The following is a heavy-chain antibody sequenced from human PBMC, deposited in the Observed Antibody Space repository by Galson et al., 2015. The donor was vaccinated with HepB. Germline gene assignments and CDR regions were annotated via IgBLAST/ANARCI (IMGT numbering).Heavy chain of an antibody. Sequence: SVKVSCKASGYTFTSYGISWVRQAPGQGLEWMGWISGYNGNTNYAQKFQGRVTMATDTSTSTAYTELRSLRSDDTAVYYCARGPIAVAGTVAFDIWGHGTMVTVSS. CDR2: ISGYNGNT. CDR3: ARGPIAVAGTVAFDI. D-gene: IGHD6-19*01. J-gene: IGHJ3*02. CDR1: GYTFTSYG. V-gene: IGHV1-18*04.